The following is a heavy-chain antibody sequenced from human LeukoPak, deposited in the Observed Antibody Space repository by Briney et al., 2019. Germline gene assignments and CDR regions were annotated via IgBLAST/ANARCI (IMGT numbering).Heavy chain of an antibody. CDR2: IKEDGSKT. V-gene: IGHV3-7*03. Sequence: GGSLRLSCAASGFSFSTSWMSWVRQAPGKGLEWVANIKEDGSKTYYVDSVKGRFTISRDNAKNTLDLQMNSLRAEDTAVYYCVNMVRGVIHTNWGQGTLVTVSS. CDR1: GFSFSTSW. D-gene: IGHD3-10*01. J-gene: IGHJ4*02. CDR3: VNMVRGVIHTN.